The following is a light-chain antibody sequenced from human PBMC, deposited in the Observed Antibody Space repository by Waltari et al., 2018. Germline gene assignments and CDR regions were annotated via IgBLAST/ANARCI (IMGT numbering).Light chain of an antibody. CDR2: GKN. CDR1: SLRTYS. Sequence: SSELTQDPAVSVALGPTVRITCQGDSLRTYSVSWFHQKPGQAPALVIYGKNNRPSGIPDRFSASSSGSTASLTIIGAQAEDEADYYCHSRDSSGDVVIGGGTKLTVV. V-gene: IGLV3-19*01. CDR3: HSRDSSGDVV. J-gene: IGLJ2*01.